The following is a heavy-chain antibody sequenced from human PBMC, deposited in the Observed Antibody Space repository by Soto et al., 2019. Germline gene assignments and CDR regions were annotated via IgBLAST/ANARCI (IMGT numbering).Heavy chain of an antibody. CDR3: ARNSGYYVNDY. D-gene: IGHD5-12*01. CDR2: MFYGGTA. V-gene: IGHV4-59*08. CDR1: GASITSHY. J-gene: IGHJ4*02. Sequence: QVQLQESGPGLVKPSETLSLTCNVSGASITSHYWTWIRQSPGKGLEWIGYMFYGGTANYNPSLRVRVTISLDTSKNHFSLKLSSVTAADTSVYYCARNSGYYVNDYWGQGTLVTVSS.